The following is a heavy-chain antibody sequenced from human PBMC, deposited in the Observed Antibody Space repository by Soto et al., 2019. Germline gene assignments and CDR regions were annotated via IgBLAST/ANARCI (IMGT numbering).Heavy chain of an antibody. CDR2: INAGNGNT. V-gene: IGHV1-3*01. CDR1: GYTFTSYA. CDR3: ARCEVAYYYYYGMDV. J-gene: IGHJ6*02. Sequence: EASVKVSCKASGYTFTSYAMHWVRQAPGQRLEWMGWINAGNGNTKYSQKFQGRVTITRDTSASTAYMELSSLRSEDTAVYYCARCEVAYYYYYGMDVWGQGTTVTVSS.